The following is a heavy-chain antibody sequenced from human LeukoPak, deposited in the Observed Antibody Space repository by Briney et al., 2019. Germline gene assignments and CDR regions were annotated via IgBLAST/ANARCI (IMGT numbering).Heavy chain of an antibody. CDR3: ARDLDSYGSDY. D-gene: IGHD5-18*01. Sequence: HPGGSLRLSCAASGFTFSSYEMNWVRQAPGKGLEWVSYISSSGSTIYYADSVKGRFTISRDNAKNPLYLQMNSLRAEDTAVYYCARDLDSYGSDYWGQGTLVTVSS. V-gene: IGHV3-48*03. CDR2: ISSSGSTI. CDR1: GFTFSSYE. J-gene: IGHJ4*02.